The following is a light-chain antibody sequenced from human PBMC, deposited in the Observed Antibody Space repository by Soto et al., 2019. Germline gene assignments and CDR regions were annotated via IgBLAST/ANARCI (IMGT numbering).Light chain of an antibody. V-gene: IGKV2-28*01. CDR3: MQTLQTPT. J-gene: IGKJ1*01. Sequence: DVVMTQSPLSLPVTPVDPAPISCMSSQNLLHSNGYIYLDWYLQKPGQSPHLLIYLGSNRASGVPDRFSGSGSGTDFTLQISRVEAEDVGIYYCMQTLQTPTCGQGTKGDI. CDR2: LGS. CDR1: QNLLHSNGYIY.